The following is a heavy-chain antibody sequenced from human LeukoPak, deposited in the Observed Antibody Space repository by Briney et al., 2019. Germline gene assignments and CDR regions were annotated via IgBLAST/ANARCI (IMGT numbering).Heavy chain of an antibody. D-gene: IGHD3-22*01. CDR3: ARHWRNYYDSSGYYHFDY. V-gene: IGHV3-7*01. CDR1: GFTFSSYW. CDR2: IKQDGSEK. Sequence: GGSLRLSCAASGFTFSSYWMSWVRQAPGKGLEWVANIKQDGSEKYYVDSVKGRFTISRDNAKNSLYLQMNSLRAEDTAVYYCARHWRNYYDSSGYYHFDYWGQGTLVTVSS. J-gene: IGHJ4*02.